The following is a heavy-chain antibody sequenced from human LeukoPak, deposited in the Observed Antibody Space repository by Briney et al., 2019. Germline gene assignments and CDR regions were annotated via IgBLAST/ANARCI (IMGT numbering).Heavy chain of an antibody. CDR3: ARDFMELHWLDS. V-gene: IGHV4-31*03. D-gene: IGHD3-3*01. Sequence: SQTLSLTCTVSGGSISSGGYYWTWIRQHPGKGLEWIGYIYYSGRTHYNPSLKSRASISVDTSKNHFSLKLSSVTAADTAIYYCARDFMELHWLDSWGQGSLVTVSS. CDR2: IYYSGRT. CDR1: GGSISSGGYY. J-gene: IGHJ5*01.